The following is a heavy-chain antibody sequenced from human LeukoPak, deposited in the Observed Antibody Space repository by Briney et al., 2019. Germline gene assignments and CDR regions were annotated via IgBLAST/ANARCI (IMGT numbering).Heavy chain of an antibody. CDR1: GFTFSSYW. Sequence: GGSLRLSCAASGFTFSSYWMHWVRQAPGKGLVWVSRISGDESSTSYADGVKGRFTISRDNAKNSLFLQMNSLRAEDTAVYYCARDKGTEGLLPRGDWYFDLWGRGTLVTVSS. D-gene: IGHD3-3*01. CDR3: ARDKGTEGLLPRGDWYFDL. J-gene: IGHJ2*01. V-gene: IGHV3-74*01. CDR2: ISGDESST.